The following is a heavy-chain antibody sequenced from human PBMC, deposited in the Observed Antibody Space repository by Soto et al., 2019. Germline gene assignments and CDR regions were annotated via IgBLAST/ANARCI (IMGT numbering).Heavy chain of an antibody. J-gene: IGHJ4*02. Sequence: GGSLRLSCAASGFTFSSYGMHWVRQAPGKGLEWVAVIWYDGSNKYYADSVKGRFTISRDNSKNTLYLQMNSLRAEDTAVYYCARNGQQWLVNWVVYWGQGTLVTVSS. CDR2: IWYDGSNK. CDR1: GFTFSSYG. D-gene: IGHD6-19*01. CDR3: ARNGQQWLVNWVVY. V-gene: IGHV3-33*01.